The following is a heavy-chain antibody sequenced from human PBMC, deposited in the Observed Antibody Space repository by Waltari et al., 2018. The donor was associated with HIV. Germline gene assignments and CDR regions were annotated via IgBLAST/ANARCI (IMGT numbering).Heavy chain of an antibody. V-gene: IGHV3-23*01. J-gene: IGHJ6*02. CDR1: GFTFPTYP. Sequence: VDLLESGGGLVQPGGSLRLYCVGSGFTFPTYPMTWVRQAPGNGVEVVASIRSRGSTTFDADSVKGRLTISRDNLKNTVYLQLDSLRPADTAVYYCAKPRMEYAVRDYFFGLDVWGQGTTVTVAS. CDR2: IRSRGSTT. CDR3: AKPRMEYAVRDYFFGLDV. D-gene: IGHD2-8*01.